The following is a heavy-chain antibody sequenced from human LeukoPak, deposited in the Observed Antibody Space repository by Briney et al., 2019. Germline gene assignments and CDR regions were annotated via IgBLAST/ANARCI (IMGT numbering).Heavy chain of an antibody. CDR1: GDSVSSKSAA. D-gene: IGHD6-19*01. CDR2: TYYRSNWYN. V-gene: IGHV6-1*01. J-gene: IGHJ4*02. Sequence: SQTLSLTCALSGDSVSSKSAAWNWIRQSPSRGLEWLGRTYYRSNWYNDYAVSVKSRISINPDTSKNQFSLQLNSVTPEDTAMYYCARDSAPYSSGWYDYWGQGTLVTVSS. CDR3: ARDSAPYSSGWYDY.